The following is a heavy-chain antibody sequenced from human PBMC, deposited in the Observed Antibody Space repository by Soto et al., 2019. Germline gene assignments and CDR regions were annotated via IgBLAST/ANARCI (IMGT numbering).Heavy chain of an antibody. CDR1: GFAFNSYV. D-gene: IGHD3-10*01. Sequence: PGGSLRLSCRTSGFAFNSYVMHWVRQAPGKGLEWVAVIWYDGSNKYYADSVKGRFTISRDNSKNTLYLQMNSLRAEDTAVYYCARDQVRGARRPFDYWGQGTLVTVSS. J-gene: IGHJ4*02. CDR3: ARDQVRGARRPFDY. V-gene: IGHV3-33*01. CDR2: IWYDGSNK.